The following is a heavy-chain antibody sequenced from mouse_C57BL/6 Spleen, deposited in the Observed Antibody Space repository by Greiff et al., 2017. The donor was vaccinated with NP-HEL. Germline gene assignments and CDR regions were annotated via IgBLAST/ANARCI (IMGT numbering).Heavy chain of an antibody. CDR3: ARSGLYFDY. CDR2: INPSTGGT. CDR1: GYSFTGYY. J-gene: IGHJ2*01. V-gene: IGHV1-42*01. Sequence: VQLQQSGPELVKPGASVKISCKASGYSFTGYYMNWVKQSPEKSLEWIGEINPSTGGTTYNQKFKAKATLTVDKSSSTAYMQLKSLTSEDSAVYYCARSGLYFDYWGQGTTLTVSS. D-gene: IGHD3-1*01.